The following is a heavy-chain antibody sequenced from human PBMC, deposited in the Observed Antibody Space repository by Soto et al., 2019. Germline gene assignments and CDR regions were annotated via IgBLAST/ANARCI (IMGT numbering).Heavy chain of an antibody. CDR1: GFTISSYA. CDR2: ISYDGSNK. V-gene: IGHV3-30-3*01. CDR3: ARGLDYYDSSGYIY. J-gene: IGHJ4*02. Sequence: QVQLVESGGGVVQPGRSLRLSCAASGFTISSYAMHWVRQAPGKGLEWVAVISYDGSNKYYADSVKGRFTISRDNSKNTLYLQMNSLRPEDTAVYYCARGLDYYDSSGYIYWGQGTLVTVSS. D-gene: IGHD3-22*01.